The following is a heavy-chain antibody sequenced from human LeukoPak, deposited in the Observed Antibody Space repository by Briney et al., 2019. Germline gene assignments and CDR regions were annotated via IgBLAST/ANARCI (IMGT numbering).Heavy chain of an antibody. V-gene: IGHV3-21*04. CDR1: GFTFSSYS. J-gene: IGHJ1*01. Sequence: GSLRLSCAASGFTFSSYSMNWVRQAPGKGLEWVSSISSSSSYIYYADSVKGRFTISRDNAKNSLYLQMNSLRAEDTAVYYCAKVPGVGATGKDQHWGQGTLVTVSS. CDR2: ISSSSSYI. CDR3: AKVPGVGATGKDQH. D-gene: IGHD1-26*01.